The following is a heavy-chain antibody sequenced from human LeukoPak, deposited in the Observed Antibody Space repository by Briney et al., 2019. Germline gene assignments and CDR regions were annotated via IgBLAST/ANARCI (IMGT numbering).Heavy chain of an antibody. V-gene: IGHV4-34*01. CDR3: ARGVFFWSGPTKGWFDP. CDR2: INHSGST. Sequence: PSETLSLTCAVYGGSFSGYYWSWIRQPPGKGLEWTGEINHSGSTNYNPSLKSRVTISVDTSKNQFSLKLSSVTAADTAVYYCARGVFFWSGPTKGWFDPWGQGTLVTVSS. D-gene: IGHD3-3*01. J-gene: IGHJ5*02. CDR1: GGSFSGYY.